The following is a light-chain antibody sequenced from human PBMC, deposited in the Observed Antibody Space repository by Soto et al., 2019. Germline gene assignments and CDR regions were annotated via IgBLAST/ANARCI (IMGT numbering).Light chain of an antibody. Sequence: IVLTQSPATLSLSPGERATLSCTASQHVTTTYIAWYQQKFGQAPRLLIYGASTRATGTPARFTGGGFGTDFTLTISRVAPEDFAVYYCQQYDSSFTFGGGTKVEMK. CDR3: QQYDSSFT. J-gene: IGKJ4*01. V-gene: IGKV3-20*01. CDR1: QHVTTTY. CDR2: GAS.